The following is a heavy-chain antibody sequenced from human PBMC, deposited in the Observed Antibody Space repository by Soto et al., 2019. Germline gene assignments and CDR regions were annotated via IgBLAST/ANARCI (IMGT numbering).Heavy chain of an antibody. J-gene: IGHJ4*02. CDR3: TRSRGPLDY. CDR1: GLSRTGIVVG. V-gene: IGHV2-5*02. Sequence: SGPTLVNPTQTLTLTCTFSGLSRTGIVVGVGWIRQSPGKVLEHLALIYWDDDKRYSPSLKSRLTITKDISENQVVLTMTNMDPMDTGTYYCTRSRGPLDYWGQGAQVTVSS. CDR2: IYWDDDK. D-gene: IGHD3-10*01.